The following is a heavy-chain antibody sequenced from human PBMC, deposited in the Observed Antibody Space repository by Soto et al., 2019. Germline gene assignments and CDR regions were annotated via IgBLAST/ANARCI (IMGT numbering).Heavy chain of an antibody. D-gene: IGHD6-13*01. CDR3: ARYDVIAAAGLDY. Sequence: PSETLSLTCTVSGGSISSYYWGWIRQPPGKGLEWIGSIYYSGSTYYNPSLKSRVTISVDTSKNQFSLKLSSVTAADTAVYYCARYDVIAAAGLDYWSQGTLVTVSS. CDR1: GGSISSYY. J-gene: IGHJ4*02. CDR2: IYYSGST. V-gene: IGHV4-39*01.